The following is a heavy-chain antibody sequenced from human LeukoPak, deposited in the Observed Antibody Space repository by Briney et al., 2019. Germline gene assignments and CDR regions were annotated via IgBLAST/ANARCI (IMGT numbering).Heavy chain of an antibody. CDR3: ARSARDQPRRIQYYYDSSGYSLDY. J-gene: IGHJ4*02. D-gene: IGHD3-22*01. CDR2: INHSGST. CDR1: GGSFSGYY. Sequence: PSETLSLTCAVYGGSFSGYYWSWIRQPPGKGLEWIGEINHSGSTNYNPSLKSRVTISVDTSKNQFSLKLSSVTAADTAVHYCARSARDQPRRIQYYYDSSGYSLDYWGQGTLVTVSS. V-gene: IGHV4-34*01.